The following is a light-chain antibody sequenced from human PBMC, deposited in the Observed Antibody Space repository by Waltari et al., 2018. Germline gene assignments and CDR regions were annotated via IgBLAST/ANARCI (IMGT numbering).Light chain of an antibody. CDR3: QLRTNLMFT. V-gene: IGKV3-11*01. J-gene: IGKJ2*01. CDR1: QSVSSS. CDR2: DAS. Sequence: EIVLTQSPATLSLSPGERATLSCRASQSVSSSLAWYQQTPGQAPRLLIYDASTRATGIPARFSGSRSGTDFTLTISSLEPEDFTVYYCQLRTNLMFTFGQGSKLEI.